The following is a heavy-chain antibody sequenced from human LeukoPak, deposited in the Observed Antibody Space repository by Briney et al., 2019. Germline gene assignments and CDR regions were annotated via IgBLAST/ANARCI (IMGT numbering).Heavy chain of an antibody. CDR2: ISSNGGST. J-gene: IGHJ4*02. D-gene: IGHD6-19*01. Sequence: GGSLRLSCSASGFTFSSYAMHWVRQAPGKGLEYVSAISSNGGSTYYADSVKGRFTISRDNSKNTLYLQMSNLRAEDTAVFYCVRHASSGWFRSSYYFDYRGQGTLVTVSS. CDR1: GFTFSSYA. CDR3: VRHASSGWFRSSYYFDY. V-gene: IGHV3-64D*06.